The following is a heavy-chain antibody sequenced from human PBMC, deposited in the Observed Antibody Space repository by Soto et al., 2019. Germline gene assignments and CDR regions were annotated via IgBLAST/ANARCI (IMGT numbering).Heavy chain of an antibody. V-gene: IGHV3-43*01. CDR3: AKAINPRRGSGQYYYYYYGMDV. CDR2: FSWDGGST. CDR1: GFTFDVYT. J-gene: IGHJ6*01. D-gene: IGHD6-19*01. Sequence: EVHLVESGGVVVQPGWSLRLSCAASGFTFDVYTMHWVRQAPGTGLEGVSLFSWDGGSTYYADAVKGRFTSSRDNSKNSLYLPMTSLRTEDTALYYCAKAINPRRGSGQYYYYYYGMDVWGQGTTVTVSS.